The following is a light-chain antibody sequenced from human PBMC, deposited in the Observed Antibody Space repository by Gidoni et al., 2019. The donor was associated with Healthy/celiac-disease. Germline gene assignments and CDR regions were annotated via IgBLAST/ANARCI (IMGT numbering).Light chain of an antibody. V-gene: IGLV3-1*01. CDR1: KLGDNY. Sequence: APTACFTCAVVKLGDNYACVYQPTPGPPPLLVIYHSSKPPSWIPSRFSGSNSGNTATLTISGTQAMDEADYSCQASDSSTAVVFGGGTKLTVL. CDR2: HSS. CDR3: QASDSSTAVV. J-gene: IGLJ2*01.